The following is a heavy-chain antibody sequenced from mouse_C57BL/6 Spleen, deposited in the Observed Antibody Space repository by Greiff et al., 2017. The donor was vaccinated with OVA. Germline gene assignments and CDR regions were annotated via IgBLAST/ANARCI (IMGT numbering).Heavy chain of an antibody. J-gene: IGHJ3*01. V-gene: IGHV3-6*01. CDR2: ISYDGSN. D-gene: IGHD3-2*02. CDR3: ARGDLDSSGYGFAY. Sequence: VQLKESGPGLVKPSQSLSLTCSVTGYSITSGYYWNWIRQFPGNKLEWMGYISYDGSNNYNPSLKNRISITRDTSKNQFFLKLNSVTTEDTATYYCARGDLDSSGYGFAYWGQGTLVTVSA. CDR1: GYSITSGYY.